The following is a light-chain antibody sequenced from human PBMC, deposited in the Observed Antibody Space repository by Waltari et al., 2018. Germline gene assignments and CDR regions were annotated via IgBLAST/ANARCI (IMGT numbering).Light chain of an antibody. V-gene: IGKV3-15*01. CDR2: GAS. J-gene: IGKJ5*01. CDR3: QQYNNWRPIT. Sequence: EIVMTQSPATLSVSPGATSTLSCRASQSVSSNLAWYQQKPGQAPRLLIYGASTRATGIPARFSGSGSGTEFTLTISSLQYEDFAVYYCQQYNNWRPITFGQGTRLEIK. CDR1: QSVSSN.